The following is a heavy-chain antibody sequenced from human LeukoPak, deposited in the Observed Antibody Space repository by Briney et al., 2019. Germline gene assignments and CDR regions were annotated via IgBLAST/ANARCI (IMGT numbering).Heavy chain of an antibody. D-gene: IGHD3-3*01. V-gene: IGHV3-23*01. CDR3: AKDRTRLRFLEWLLYRGWFDP. CDR1: GFTFSSYA. Sequence: GGSLRLSCAASGFTFSSYAMSWVRQAPGKGLEWVSAISGSGGSTYYADSVKGRFTISRDNSKNTLYLQMNSLRAEDTAVYYCAKDRTRLRFLEWLLYRGWFDPWGQGTLVTVSS. J-gene: IGHJ5*02. CDR2: ISGSGGST.